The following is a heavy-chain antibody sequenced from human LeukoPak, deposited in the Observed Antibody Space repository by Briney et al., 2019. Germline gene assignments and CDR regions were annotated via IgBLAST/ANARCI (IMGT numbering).Heavy chain of an antibody. CDR1: GFTFSSYW. CDR3: AGGGTTWLEY. V-gene: IGHV3-74*01. J-gene: IGHJ4*02. Sequence: GGSLRLSCAASGFTFSSYWMHWVRQDPGQGLEWVSRITSDGSSTSHADSVKGRFTTSRDNAKNTLYLQMNSLRAEDTAVYYCAGGGTTWLEYWGQGSVVTVSS. CDR2: ITSDGSST. D-gene: IGHD1-14*01.